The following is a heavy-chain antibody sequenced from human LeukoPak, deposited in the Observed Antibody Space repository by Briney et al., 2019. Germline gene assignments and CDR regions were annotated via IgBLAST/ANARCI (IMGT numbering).Heavy chain of an antibody. CDR3: ARHQGTGSYYFDY. D-gene: IGHD3/OR15-3a*01. CDR2: INDDGSEK. J-gene: IGHJ4*02. V-gene: IGHV3-7*05. Sequence: GGSLRLSCAASGFTFSTYWMSWVRQAPGKRLEWVANINDDGSEKYYVDSVKGRFTISRDNAKNSLYLQMNSLRAEDTALYYCARHQGTGSYYFDYWGQGTLVTVSS. CDR1: GFTFSTYW.